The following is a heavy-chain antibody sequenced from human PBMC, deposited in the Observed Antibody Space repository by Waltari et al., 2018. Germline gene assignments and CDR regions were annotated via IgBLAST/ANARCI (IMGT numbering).Heavy chain of an antibody. D-gene: IGHD7-27*01. CDR1: GLTIIDFA. J-gene: IGHJ4*02. Sequence: EVQLVESGGALVQPGGSLTLSCAASGLTIIDFAIHWVRQASGKGPEWVGRIRSRFKGDATAYGESVQGRFTISRDDSKNTVYLEMNSLKTDDTAVYYCIRPFEMGIDWGQGTLVTVSS. CDR3: IRPFEMGID. CDR2: IRSRFKGDAT. V-gene: IGHV3-73*01.